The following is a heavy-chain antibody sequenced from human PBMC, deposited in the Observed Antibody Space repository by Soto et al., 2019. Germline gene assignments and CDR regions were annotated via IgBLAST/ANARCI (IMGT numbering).Heavy chain of an antibody. Sequence: GSLRLSCAASGFTFSSYAMSWVRQAPGKGLEWVGRIKSKTDGGTTDYAAPVKGRFTISRDDSKNTLYLQMNSLKTEDTAVYYCTTGALRVFGVDPYYYGMDVWGQGTTVTVSS. V-gene: IGHV3-15*01. CDR1: GFTFSSYA. D-gene: IGHD3-3*01. J-gene: IGHJ6*02. CDR2: IKSKTDGGTT. CDR3: TTGALRVFGVDPYYYGMDV.